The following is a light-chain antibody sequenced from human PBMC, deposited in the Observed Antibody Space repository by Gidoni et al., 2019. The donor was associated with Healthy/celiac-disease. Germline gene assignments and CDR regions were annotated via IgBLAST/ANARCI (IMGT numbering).Light chain of an antibody. J-gene: IGLJ3*02. Sequence: QSALTQPASVSGSPGQPITIPCTGPSSAVGGYTYVSWYQQHPGKAPKLMIYEVSNRPSGVSNRFPGSKSGNTASLTISGLQAEDEADYYCSSYTSSRVFGGGTKLTVL. CDR1: SSAVGGYTY. CDR3: SSYTSSRV. V-gene: IGLV2-14*01. CDR2: EVS.